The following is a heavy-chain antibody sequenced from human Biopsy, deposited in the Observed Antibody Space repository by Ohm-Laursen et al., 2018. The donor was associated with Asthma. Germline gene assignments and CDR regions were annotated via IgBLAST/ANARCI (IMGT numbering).Heavy chain of an antibody. CDR2: ISSSGAST. CDR3: AKGGTYTTDRYAY. J-gene: IGHJ4*02. D-gene: IGHD1-26*01. Sequence: GQTLSLTCAVSGFTFSSYAMSWVRQAPGKGLEWVSSISSSGASTYYADSVKGRFTISRDNSKNTLYLQMSSLRADDTAVYYCAKGGTYTTDRYAYWGQGSLVTVSS. V-gene: IGHV3-23*01. CDR1: GFTFSSYA.